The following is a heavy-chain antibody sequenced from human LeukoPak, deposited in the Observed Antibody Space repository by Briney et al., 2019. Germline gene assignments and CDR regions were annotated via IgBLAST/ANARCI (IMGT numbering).Heavy chain of an antibody. D-gene: IGHD2-21*02. CDR1: GYSFTSYW. V-gene: IGHV5-51*01. Sequence: GESLKISCKGSGYSFTSYWIGWVRQMPGKGLEWMGIIYSGDSDTRYSPSFQGQVTISADKSISTAYLQWSSLKASDTAMYYCARQGAYCGGDCYPDYWGQGTLVTVSS. CDR2: IYSGDSDT. CDR3: ARQGAYCGGDCYPDY. J-gene: IGHJ4*02.